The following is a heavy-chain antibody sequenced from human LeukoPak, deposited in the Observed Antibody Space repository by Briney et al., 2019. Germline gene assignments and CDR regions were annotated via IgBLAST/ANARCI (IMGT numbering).Heavy chain of an antibody. CDR3: ATKQWLAPPPDS. V-gene: IGHV3-21*06. D-gene: IGHD6-19*01. J-gene: IGHJ4*02. CDR2: ISTVSTYT. CDR1: GFTFTDYS. Sequence: GGSLRLSCAPSGFTFTDYSMNWVRQAPGKGLEWVASISTVSTYTFYADSVKGRFTVSRDNADNTMFLQMNSVRDEDTAVYYCATKQWLAPPPDSWGQGTPVTVSS.